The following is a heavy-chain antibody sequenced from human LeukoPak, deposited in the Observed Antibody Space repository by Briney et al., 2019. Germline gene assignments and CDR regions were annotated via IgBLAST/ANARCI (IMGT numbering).Heavy chain of an antibody. CDR2: IRYDGSNK. Sequence: GGSLRLSCAASGFTFSSYGMHWVRQAPGKGLEWVAFIRYDGSNKYYADSVKGRFTISRDNSKNTLYLQMNSLRAEDTAVYYCAKVLGTLGIAVAGPFDYWGQGTLVTVSS. J-gene: IGHJ4*02. V-gene: IGHV3-30*02. CDR1: GFTFSSYG. CDR3: AKVLGTLGIAVAGPFDY. D-gene: IGHD6-19*01.